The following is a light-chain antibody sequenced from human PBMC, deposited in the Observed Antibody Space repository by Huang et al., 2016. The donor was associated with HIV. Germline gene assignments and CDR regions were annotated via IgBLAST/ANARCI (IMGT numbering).Light chain of an antibody. CDR3: QQYNNWPPYT. CDR1: QSVSSN. V-gene: IGKV3-15*01. CDR2: GAS. J-gene: IGKJ2*01. Sequence: EIVMTQFRATLSVSPGERATLSCRASQSVSSNLAWYQQKPGQAPRLLIYGASTRATGIPARFSGSGSVTEFTLTISSLQSEDFAVYYCQQYNNWPPYTFGQGTKLEIK.